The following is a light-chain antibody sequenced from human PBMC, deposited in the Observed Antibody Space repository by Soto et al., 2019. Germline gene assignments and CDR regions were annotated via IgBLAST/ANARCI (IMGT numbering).Light chain of an antibody. CDR3: QQYDSYYLT. V-gene: IGKV1-5*01. CDR2: DAS. J-gene: IGKJ1*01. Sequence: GDRVTITCPASQSISSWLAWYQQKPGKAPKLLIYDASKLESGVPSRFSGSGSGTEFSLAISSLQPDDFATYFCQQYDSYYLTFGQGTKVEIK. CDR1: QSISSW.